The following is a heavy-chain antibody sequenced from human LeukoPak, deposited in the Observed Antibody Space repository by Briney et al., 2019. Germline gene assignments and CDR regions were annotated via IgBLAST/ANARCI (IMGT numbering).Heavy chain of an antibody. D-gene: IGHD4-17*01. Sequence: PGGSLRLSCAASGFTFSSYAMSWVRQAPGKGLEWVLGISASGGSSYYADSVKGRFTISRDNSKNTLYLQLNSLRGEDTAVYYCASQTTVKYYFDYWGQGTLVTVSS. CDR3: ASQTTVKYYFDY. J-gene: IGHJ4*02. CDR1: GFTFSSYA. V-gene: IGHV3-23*01. CDR2: ISASGGSS.